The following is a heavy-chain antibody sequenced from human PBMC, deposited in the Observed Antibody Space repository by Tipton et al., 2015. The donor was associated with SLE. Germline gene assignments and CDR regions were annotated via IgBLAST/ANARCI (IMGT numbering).Heavy chain of an antibody. V-gene: IGHV4-61*01. CDR1: GGSVSSGSYY. CDR2: IYYSGST. CDR3: ARYQRLLWFPGRSDDAFDI. J-gene: IGHJ3*02. D-gene: IGHD3-10*01. Sequence: TLSLTCTVSGGSVSSGSYYWSWIRQPPGKGLEWIGYIYYSGSTYYNPSLKSRVTISVDTSKNQFSLKLSSVTAADTAVYYCARYQRLLWFPGRSDDAFDIWGQGTMVTVSS.